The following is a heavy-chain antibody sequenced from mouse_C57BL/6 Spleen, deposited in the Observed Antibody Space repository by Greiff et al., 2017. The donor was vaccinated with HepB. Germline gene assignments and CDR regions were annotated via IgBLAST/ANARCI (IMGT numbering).Heavy chain of an antibody. CDR2: IYPGDGDT. V-gene: IGHV1-80*01. CDR1: GYAFSSYW. J-gene: IGHJ4*01. Sequence: QVQLQQSGAELVKPGASVKISCKASGYAFSSYWMNWVKQRPGKGLEWIGQIYPGDGDTNYNGKFKGKATLTADKSSSTAYMQLSSLTSEDSAVYFCARGTTVGANYYAMDYWGQGTSVTVSS. D-gene: IGHD1-1*01. CDR3: ARGTTVGANYYAMDY.